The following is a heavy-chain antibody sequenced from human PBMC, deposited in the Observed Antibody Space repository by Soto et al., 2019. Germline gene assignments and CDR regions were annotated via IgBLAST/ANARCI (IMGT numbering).Heavy chain of an antibody. J-gene: IGHJ6*02. CDR1: GDSISSGDYY. V-gene: IGHV4-30-4*01. CDR3: AREIMATSPPYYYYGMDV. CDR2: IYHSGTT. D-gene: IGHD5-12*01. Sequence: SETLSLTCTVSGDSISSGDYYWSWIRQPPGKGLEWIGHIYHSGTTYYNPALKSRVTISVDTSKNQFSPKLSSVTAADTAVYYCAREIMATSPPYYYYGMDVWGQGTTVTVSS.